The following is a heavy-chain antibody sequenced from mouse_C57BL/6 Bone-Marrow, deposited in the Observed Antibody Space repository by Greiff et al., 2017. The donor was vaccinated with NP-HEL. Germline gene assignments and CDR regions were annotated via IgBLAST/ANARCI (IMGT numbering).Heavy chain of an antibody. Sequence: VKLQESGAELVRPGTSVKLSCKASGYTFTSYWMHWVKQRPGQGLEWIGVIDPSDSYTNYNQKFKGQATLTVDTSSSTAYMQLSSLTSEDSAVYYCARDGSSPFDYWGQGTTLTVSS. V-gene: IGHV1-59*01. J-gene: IGHJ2*01. CDR2: IDPSDSYT. D-gene: IGHD1-1*01. CDR1: GYTFTSYW. CDR3: ARDGSSPFDY.